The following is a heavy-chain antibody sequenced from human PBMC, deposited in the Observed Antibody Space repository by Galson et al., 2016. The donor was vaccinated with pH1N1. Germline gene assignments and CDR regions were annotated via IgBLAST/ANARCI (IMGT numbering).Heavy chain of an antibody. CDR3: ARDISYCGGDCHGDFFDS. CDR1: GHTFTGHG. Sequence: SVKVSCKASGHTFTGHGISWVRQAPGQGLEWVGWISGYDGDTNYAQKLQGRVTMTTDTSTSTAYMERRSLRSDDTAVYYCARDISYCGGDCHGDFFDSWGQGTLVTVSS. V-gene: IGHV1-18*01. D-gene: IGHD2-21*02. J-gene: IGHJ4*01. CDR2: ISGYDGDT.